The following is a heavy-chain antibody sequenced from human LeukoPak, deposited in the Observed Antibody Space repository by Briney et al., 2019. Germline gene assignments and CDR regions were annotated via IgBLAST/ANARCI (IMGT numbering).Heavy chain of an antibody. D-gene: IGHD3-3*01. CDR3: VRGNDFCSGYSLFDH. CDR2: VSWNSHNI. J-gene: IGHJ4*02. V-gene: IGHV3-9*01. Sequence: PGGSLRLSCAASGFTLETYAMHWVRQAPGKGLEWLAGVSWNSHNIGYADSVKGRFTISRDNAKNALYLQMNSLRAEDTALYYCVRGNDFCSGYSLFDHWGQGPLVPVPS. CDR1: GFTLETYA.